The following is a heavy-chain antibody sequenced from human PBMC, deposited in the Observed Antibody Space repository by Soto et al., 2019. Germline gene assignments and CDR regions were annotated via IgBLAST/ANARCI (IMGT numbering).Heavy chain of an antibody. CDR3: ARGGWYSGI. Sequence: EGQLVESGGGLVQPGGSLRLSCAASGFPFTTLWMSWVRQYPGKGLERVASIKEDGSEKNYVDSVKGRFTISRDNAKNSLFLQMNSLRDEDTAVYYCARGGWYSGIWGRGTLVIVSS. CDR1: GFPFTTLW. CDR2: IKEDGSEK. J-gene: IGHJ2*01. V-gene: IGHV3-7*01.